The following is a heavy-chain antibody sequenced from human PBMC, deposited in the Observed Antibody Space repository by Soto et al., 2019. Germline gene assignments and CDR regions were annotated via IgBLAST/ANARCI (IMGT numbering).Heavy chain of an antibody. D-gene: IGHD3-10*01. V-gene: IGHV1-8*01. CDR3: ARVFTMVRGAVGY. CDR2: MNPNRGNT. J-gene: IGHJ4*02. CDR1: GYTFTSYD. Sequence: ASVKVSCKASGYTFTSYDINWVRQATGQGLEWMGWMNPNRGNTGYAQKFQGRVTMTRDTSISTAYMELSSLRSEDTAVYYCARVFTMVRGAVGYWGQGTLVTVSS.